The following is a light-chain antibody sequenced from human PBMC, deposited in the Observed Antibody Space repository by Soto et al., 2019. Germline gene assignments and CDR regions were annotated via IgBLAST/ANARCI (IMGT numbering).Light chain of an antibody. CDR1: QSVSSR. V-gene: IGKV3-15*01. Sequence: DIVITQSPSTLSASPGDRATLSCRATQSVSSRLAWYQQKPGQAPKLLIYGASARAPGVPARFSGSGSGTEFTLTITSLQSEDFATYYCQQYNTWPRTFGQGTKVDI. CDR3: QQYNTWPRT. J-gene: IGKJ1*01. CDR2: GAS.